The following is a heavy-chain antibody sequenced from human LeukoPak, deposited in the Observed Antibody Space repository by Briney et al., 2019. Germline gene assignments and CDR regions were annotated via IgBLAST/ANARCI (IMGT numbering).Heavy chain of an antibody. J-gene: IGHJ4*02. CDR1: GFTFSSFA. CDR3: ARDPTTRSNRAQFYSDY. V-gene: IGHV3-30*04. CDR2: ISLNGGDT. D-gene: IGHD4-17*01. Sequence: GGSLRLSCAASGFTFSSFAMHWVRQAPGKGLEWVAVISLNGGDTKYAGSVKGRFTISRDNSKNTLYLQMNSLRAEDTAVYYCARDPTTRSNRAQFYSDYWGQGTLVIVSS.